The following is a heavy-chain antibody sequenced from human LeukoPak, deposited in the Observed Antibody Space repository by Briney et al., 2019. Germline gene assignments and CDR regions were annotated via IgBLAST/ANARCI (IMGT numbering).Heavy chain of an antibody. J-gene: IGHJ6*03. Sequence: GGSLRLSCAASGFTFSTYAMSWVRQAPGKGLEWVSHFGGSGGSIYYADSVKGRFTISRDNAKNSLYLQMNSLRAEDSAVYYCARYPLSYSDYYMDVWGTGTTVTVSS. CDR1: GFTFSTYA. V-gene: IGHV3-23*01. CDR3: ARYPLSYSDYYMDV. D-gene: IGHD2-15*01. CDR2: FGGSGGSI.